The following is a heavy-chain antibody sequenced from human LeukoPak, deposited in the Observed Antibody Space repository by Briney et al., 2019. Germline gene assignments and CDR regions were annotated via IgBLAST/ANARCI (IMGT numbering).Heavy chain of an antibody. CDR2: INHSGST. V-gene: IGHV4-34*01. CDR1: GGSFSGYY. CDR3: ARTLGRYCSSTSCYGGHYYYYMDV. D-gene: IGHD2-2*01. J-gene: IGHJ6*03. Sequence: PSETLSLTCAVYGGSFSGYYWSWIRQPPGKGLEWIGEINHSGSTNYNPSLKSRVTISVDTSKNQFSLKLSSVTAADTAVYYCARTLGRYCSSTSCYGGHYYYYMDVWGKGTTVTISS.